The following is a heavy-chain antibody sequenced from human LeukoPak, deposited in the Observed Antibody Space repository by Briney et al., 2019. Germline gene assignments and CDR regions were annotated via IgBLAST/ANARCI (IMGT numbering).Heavy chain of an antibody. CDR3: AKALYYYGSGSSDLDY. CDR1: GFSFSSYG. CDR2: ISYDGSKK. D-gene: IGHD3-10*01. Sequence: GGSLRLSCAASGFSFSSYGMHWVRQAPGKGLERVLVISYDGSKKYYADSVKGRFTISRDNSKNTLYLQMNSLRAEDTAVYYCAKALYYYGSGSSDLDYWGQGTLVTVSS. J-gene: IGHJ4*02. V-gene: IGHV3-30*18.